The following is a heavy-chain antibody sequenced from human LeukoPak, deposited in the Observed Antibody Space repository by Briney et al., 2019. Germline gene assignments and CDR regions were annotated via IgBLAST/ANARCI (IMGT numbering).Heavy chain of an antibody. CDR1: GFTFSSYA. Sequence: GGSLRLSCAASGFTFSSYAVSWVRQAPGQGLEWVSTIGGSGISTYYADSVKGRFTISRDNSKNTLYVQMNSLRAEDTALYYCARGYSIGWYNYFESWGQGTLVTVSS. CDR3: ARGYSIGWYNYFES. V-gene: IGHV3-23*01. CDR2: IGGSGIST. D-gene: IGHD6-19*01. J-gene: IGHJ4*02.